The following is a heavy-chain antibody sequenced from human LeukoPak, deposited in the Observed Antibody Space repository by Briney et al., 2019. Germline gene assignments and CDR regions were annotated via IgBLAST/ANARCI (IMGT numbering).Heavy chain of an antibody. D-gene: IGHD6-13*01. CDR1: GGSISSSSYY. CDR2: IDPSGST. J-gene: IGHJ4*02. Sequence: SETLSLTCTVSGGSISSSSYYWSWIRQPAGKGLEWIGRIDPSGSTNYNPSLKSRVTMSIDTSKNQFALKLNSVTAADTAVYYCAKEGAAPGPDFDYWGQGTLVIVSS. V-gene: IGHV4-61*02. CDR3: AKEGAAPGPDFDY.